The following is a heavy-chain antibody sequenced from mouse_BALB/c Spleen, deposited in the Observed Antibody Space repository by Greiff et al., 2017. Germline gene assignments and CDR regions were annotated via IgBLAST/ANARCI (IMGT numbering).Heavy chain of an antibody. CDR1: GFSLTSYG. CDR2: IWAGGST. D-gene: IGHD2-4*01. CDR3: ARVDYDYYYAMDY. V-gene: IGHV2-9*02. Sequence: VQLVESGPGLVAPSQSLSITCTVSGFSLTSYGVHWVRQPPGKGLEWLGVIWAGGSTNYNSALMSRLSISKDNSKSQVFLKMNSLQTDDTAMYYCARVDYDYYYAMDYWGQGTSVTVSS. J-gene: IGHJ4*01.